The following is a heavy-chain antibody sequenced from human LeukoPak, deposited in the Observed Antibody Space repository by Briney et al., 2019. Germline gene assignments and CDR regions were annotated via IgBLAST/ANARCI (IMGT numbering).Heavy chain of an antibody. V-gene: IGHV3-7*01. D-gene: IGHD3-3*01. CDR1: GFTFSSYW. J-gene: IGHJ4*02. Sequence: PGGSLRLSCAASGFTFSSYWMSWVRQAPGKGLEWVANIKQDGSEKYYVDSVKGRFTISRDNAKNSLYLQMNSLRAEGTAVYYCARGNDYDFWSGSRYYFDYWGQGTLVTVSS. CDR2: IKQDGSEK. CDR3: ARGNDYDFWSGSRYYFDY.